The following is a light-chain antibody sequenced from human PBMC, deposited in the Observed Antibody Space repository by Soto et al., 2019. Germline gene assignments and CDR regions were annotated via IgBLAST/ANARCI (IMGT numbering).Light chain of an antibody. CDR3: QQSYSTPWT. CDR1: QSIGRF. J-gene: IGKJ1*01. CDR2: AAS. V-gene: IGKV1-39*01. Sequence: DIQMTQSPSSLSASVGDRVSITCRASQSIGRFLNWYQQKPGKAPKALIYAASSLQSGIPSRFSGSGSETDFTLTISSLQPEDVATYYCQQSYSTPWTFGQGTKVDIK.